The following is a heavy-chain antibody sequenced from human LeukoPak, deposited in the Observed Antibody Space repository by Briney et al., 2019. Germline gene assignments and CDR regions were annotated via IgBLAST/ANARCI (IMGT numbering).Heavy chain of an antibody. CDR3: ARHVTGEPFDY. V-gene: IGHV5-51*01. Sequence: GESLQISCEGSGYIFTGYWIGWVRQVPGKGLEWMGIIYPGDSDTKYSPSFQGQVTISADKSISTAYLQWSSLNASDTAMYYRARHVTGEPFDYWGQGTLVTVSS. J-gene: IGHJ4*02. D-gene: IGHD7-27*01. CDR1: GYIFTGYW. CDR2: IYPGDSDT.